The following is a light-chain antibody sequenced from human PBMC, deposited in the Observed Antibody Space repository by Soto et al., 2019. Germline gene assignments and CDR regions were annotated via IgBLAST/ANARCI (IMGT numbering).Light chain of an antibody. V-gene: IGKV1-5*01. J-gene: IGKJ1*01. CDR2: HAS. Sequence: DIQMTQSPSTLPASVGDRVTITCRASKSISNWLAWYQQKQGTDPKVLSYHASNLQSGVPSRFSGSGSGTEFTLTISSLQPDDFETYYCQQYNSYSFGQGTKV. CDR1: KSISNW. CDR3: QQYNSYS.